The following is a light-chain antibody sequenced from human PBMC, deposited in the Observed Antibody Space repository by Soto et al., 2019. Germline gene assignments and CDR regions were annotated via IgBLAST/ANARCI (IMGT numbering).Light chain of an antibody. CDR2: ETN. CDR1: SSDVGSNY. J-gene: IGLJ1*01. CDR3: GTWDSSLSADV. V-gene: IGLV1-51*02. Sequence: QSVLTLPPSVSAAPGQTVTISCSGSSSDVGSNYVCWYQQFSGSAPKLLIYETNKRSSGIPDRFSGSKSGASATLAITGLQTGDEADYYCGTWDSSLSADVFGTGTKVTVL.